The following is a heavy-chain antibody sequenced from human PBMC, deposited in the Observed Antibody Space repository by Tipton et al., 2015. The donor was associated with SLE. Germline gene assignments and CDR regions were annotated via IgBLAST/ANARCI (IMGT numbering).Heavy chain of an antibody. D-gene: IGHD6-25*01. Sequence: TLSLTCTVSGDSISTYYWSWIRQPPGKGLEWIGYISFSGSNIYNPSLKSRVSMSGDRSKNQFSLKLSSVTAADTAVYYCARDGDGSDFWGQGTLITVSS. CDR1: GDSISTYY. J-gene: IGHJ4*02. CDR2: ISFSGSN. V-gene: IGHV4-59*12. CDR3: ARDGDGSDF.